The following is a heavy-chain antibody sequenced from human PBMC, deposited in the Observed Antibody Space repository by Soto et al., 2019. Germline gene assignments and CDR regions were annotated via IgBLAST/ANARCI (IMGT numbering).Heavy chain of an antibody. J-gene: IGHJ5*02. Sequence: QVQLVESGGGVVQPGRSLRLSCAASGFMFSTYAMHWVRQAPGKGLEWVAVISYDGSDIYYGDSGKGRFTISRDNSRNTLYLEMNCLQTEDTAVFYCARDQGRTVTRGDWFDPWGQGTLVTVSS. CDR2: ISYDGSDI. D-gene: IGHD6-19*01. CDR3: ARDQGRTVTRGDWFDP. V-gene: IGHV3-30-3*01. CDR1: GFMFSTYA.